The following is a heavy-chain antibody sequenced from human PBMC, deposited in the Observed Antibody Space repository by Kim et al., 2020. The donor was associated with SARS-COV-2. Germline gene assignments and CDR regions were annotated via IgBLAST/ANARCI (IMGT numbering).Heavy chain of an antibody. J-gene: IGHJ4*02. V-gene: IGHV4-39*01. Sequence: YYNPSLKGRVAISVDTSKRQFSLNLNSVTAADTAVYYCARSRETAVVVAYWGQGTLVTVSS. D-gene: IGHD2-15*01. CDR3: ARSRETAVVVAY.